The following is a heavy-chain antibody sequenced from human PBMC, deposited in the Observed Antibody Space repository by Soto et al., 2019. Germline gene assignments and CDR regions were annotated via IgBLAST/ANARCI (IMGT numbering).Heavy chain of an antibody. CDR1: GGTVSTFG. V-gene: IGHV1-69*01. CDR2: IIPFFGTA. CDR3: ARTDKMDAGDKYYYDF. Sequence: QVHLVQSGAEVKKTGSSVKVSCKTSGGTVSTFGISCVRQAPGQGLEWMGWIIPFFGTAEYSQKFEDRITITADESTNTVYMDLRSLTSEDTAIYYCARTDKMDAGDKYYYDFWGQGALVTVSS. D-gene: IGHD3-16*01. J-gene: IGHJ4*02.